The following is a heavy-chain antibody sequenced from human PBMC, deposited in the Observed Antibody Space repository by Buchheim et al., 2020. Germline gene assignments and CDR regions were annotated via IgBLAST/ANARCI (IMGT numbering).Heavy chain of an antibody. Sequence: QVQLQQWGAGLLKPSETLSLTCAVYGGSFSGYYWSWIRQPPGKALEWIGEINHSGSTNYNPSLKSRVTISVDTSKNQFSLKLSSVTAADTAVYYCARGPDVGYFDWLTDYYGMDVWGQGTT. CDR1: GGSFSGYY. J-gene: IGHJ6*02. D-gene: IGHD3-9*01. CDR2: INHSGST. CDR3: ARGPDVGYFDWLTDYYGMDV. V-gene: IGHV4-34*01.